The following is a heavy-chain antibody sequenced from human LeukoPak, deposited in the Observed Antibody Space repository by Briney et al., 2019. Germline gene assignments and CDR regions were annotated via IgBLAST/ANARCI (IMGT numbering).Heavy chain of an antibody. CDR3: ARSPPAAHAYFDS. J-gene: IGHJ4*02. CDR2: INHSEST. CDR1: GGSFSGNY. Sequence: PSETLSLTCAVYGGSFSGNYWSWIRQPPGKGLEWIGEINHSESTNYNPSLKSRVTISVDTSKKQFSLKLTSVTAADTAVYYCARSPPAAHAYFDSWGQGILATVSS. V-gene: IGHV4-34*01. D-gene: IGHD6-13*01.